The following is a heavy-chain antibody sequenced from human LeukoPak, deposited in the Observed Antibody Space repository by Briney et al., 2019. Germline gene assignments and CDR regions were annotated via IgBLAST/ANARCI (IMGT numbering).Heavy chain of an antibody. D-gene: IGHD3-22*01. CDR1: GGSISSGGYS. V-gene: IGHV4-30-2*01. Sequence: SQTLSLTCAVSGGSISSGGYSWSWIRQPPGKGLEWIGYIYHSGSTYYNPSLKSRVTISVDRSKNQFSLKLSSVTAADTAVYYCARDSSGLFDYWVQGTLVTVSS. J-gene: IGHJ4*02. CDR2: IYHSGST. CDR3: ARDSSGLFDY.